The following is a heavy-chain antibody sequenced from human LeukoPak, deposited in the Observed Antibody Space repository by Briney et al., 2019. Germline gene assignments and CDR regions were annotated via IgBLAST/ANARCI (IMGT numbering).Heavy chain of an antibody. CDR2: IYTSGST. CDR3: ARVDYYDSSGYYIHDAFDI. V-gene: IGHV4-4*07. CDR1: GGSISTYY. Sequence: PSETLSLTCTVSGGSISTYYWSWIRQPAGKGLEWIGRIYTSGSTNYNPSLKSRVTMSVDTSKNQFSLKLSSVTAAETAVYYCARVDYYDSSGYYIHDAFDIWGQGTMVTVSS. J-gene: IGHJ3*02. D-gene: IGHD3-22*01.